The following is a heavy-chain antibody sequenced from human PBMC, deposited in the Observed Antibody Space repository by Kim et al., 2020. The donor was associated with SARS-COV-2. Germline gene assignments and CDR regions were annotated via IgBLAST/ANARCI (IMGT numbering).Heavy chain of an antibody. CDR1: GFTFSSYG. CDR2: IWYDGSNK. Sequence: GGSLRLSCAASGFTFSSYGMHWVRQAPGKGLEWVAVIWYDGSNKYYADSVKGRFTISRDNSKNTLYLQMNSLRAEDTAVYYCARDGQEAQLDYWGQGTLVTVSS. CDR3: ARDGQEAQLDY. V-gene: IGHV3-33*01. J-gene: IGHJ4*02.